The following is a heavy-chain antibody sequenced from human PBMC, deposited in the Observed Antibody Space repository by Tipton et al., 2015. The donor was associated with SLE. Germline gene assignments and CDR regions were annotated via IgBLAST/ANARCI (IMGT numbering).Heavy chain of an antibody. D-gene: IGHD6-6*01. CDR2: ISSSGSYI. J-gene: IGHJ4*02. V-gene: IGHV3-21*04. CDR1: GFTVSSNY. Sequence: SLRLSCAASGFTVSSNYMNWVRQAPGKGLEWVSSISSSGSYIYYADSVKGRFTISRDNSKNTLYLQLNSLRVEDTALYYCAKEPMGPSLAADHYFDYWGQGTLVTVSS. CDR3: AKEPMGPSLAADHYFDY.